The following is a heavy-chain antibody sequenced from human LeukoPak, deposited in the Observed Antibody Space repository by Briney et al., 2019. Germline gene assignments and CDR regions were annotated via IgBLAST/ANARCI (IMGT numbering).Heavy chain of an antibody. J-gene: IGHJ3*02. CDR1: GFTFSSYS. CDR2: ISSSSSTI. V-gene: IGHV3-48*01. Sequence: GGSLRLSCAASGFTFSSYSMNWVRQAPGKGLEWVSYISSSSSTIYYADSVNGRFTISRDNAKNSLYLQMNSLRAEDTAVYYCARDTGDYNAFDIWGQGTMVTVSS. D-gene: IGHD4-17*01. CDR3: ARDTGDYNAFDI.